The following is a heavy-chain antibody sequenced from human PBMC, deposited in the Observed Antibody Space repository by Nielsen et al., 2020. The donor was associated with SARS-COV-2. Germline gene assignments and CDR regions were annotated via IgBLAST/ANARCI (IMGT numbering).Heavy chain of an antibody. V-gene: IGHV3-9*01. CDR2: ISWNSGSI. J-gene: IGHJ4*02. CDR1: GFTFDDYA. D-gene: IGHD2-2*01. CDR3: AREGPIVVVPAAIRGGFDY. Sequence: SLKISCAASGFTFDDYAMHWVRQAPGKGLEWVSGISWNSGSIGYADSVKGRFTISRDNAKNSLYLQMNSLRAEDTAVYYCAREGPIVVVPAAIRGGFDYWGQGTLVTVSS.